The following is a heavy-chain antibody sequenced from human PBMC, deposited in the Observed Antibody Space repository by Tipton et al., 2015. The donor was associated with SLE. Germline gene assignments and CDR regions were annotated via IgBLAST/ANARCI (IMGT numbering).Heavy chain of an antibody. V-gene: IGHV4-30-2*01. D-gene: IGHD3-22*01. CDR2: IFHTGSA. J-gene: IGHJ4*02. Sequence: TLSLTCVVSGASISTEGYSWSWIRQPPGKGLEWIGYIFHTGSAYYNPSLKSRLTISLDRSNSQFSLHLTSVTPADTAVYHCARGYYESNGYYSFDYWGLGALVTVSS. CDR1: GASISTEGYS. CDR3: ARGYYESNGYYSFDY.